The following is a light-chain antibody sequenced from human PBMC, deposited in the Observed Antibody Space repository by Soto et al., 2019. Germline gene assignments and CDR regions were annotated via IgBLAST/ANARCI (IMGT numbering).Light chain of an antibody. V-gene: IGKV3-15*01. CDR3: QQYSSCPPIT. CDR1: QNLDNK. Sequence: EIVMTQSPATLSVAPGERATLSCRASQNLDNKLAWYQQKPGQPPRLLIYGASTRVTGIPARFTGSGSGTEFTLTISSLQPEDFAVYYCQQYSSCPPITFGGGTKVQIK. J-gene: IGKJ4*01. CDR2: GAS.